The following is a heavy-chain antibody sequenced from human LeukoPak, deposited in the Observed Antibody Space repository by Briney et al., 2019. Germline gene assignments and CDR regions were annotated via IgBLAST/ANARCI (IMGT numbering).Heavy chain of an antibody. V-gene: IGHV4-39*01. CDR1: GGSISSTSYY. CDR3: ARSPAGVWYFDL. Sequence: SETLSLTCTVSGGSISSTSYYWGWIRQPPGKGLEWIGSIYYSGSTYYNPSLKSRFTISVDTSKNQFSLELSSVTAADTAVYYCARSPAGVWYFDLWGRGTLVTVSS. D-gene: IGHD3-10*01. CDR2: IYYSGST. J-gene: IGHJ2*01.